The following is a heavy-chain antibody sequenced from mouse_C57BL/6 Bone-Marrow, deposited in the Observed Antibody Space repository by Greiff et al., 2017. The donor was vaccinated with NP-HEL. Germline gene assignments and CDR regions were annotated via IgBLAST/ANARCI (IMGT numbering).Heavy chain of an antibody. V-gene: IGHV1-26*01. CDR3: ARAYYDPFAY. D-gene: IGHD2-10*01. CDR2: INPNNGGT. CDR1: GYTFTDYY. Sequence: VQLQQSGPELVKPGASVKISCKASGYTFTDYYMNWVKQSHGKSLEWIGDINPNNGGTSYNQKFKGKATLTVDKSSSTAYMELRSLTSEDSAVYYCARAYYDPFAYWGQGTLVTASA. J-gene: IGHJ3*01.